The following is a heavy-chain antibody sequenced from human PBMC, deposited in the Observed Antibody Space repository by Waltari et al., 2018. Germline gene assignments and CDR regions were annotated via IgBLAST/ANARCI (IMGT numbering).Heavy chain of an antibody. CDR3: TRGGNYDFWSHSPFVDP. CDR2: VRHPGHT. V-gene: IGHV4-34*01. J-gene: IGHJ5*02. D-gene: IGHD3-3*01. CDR1: GASFSAYY. Sequence: QVQLQQWGAGLLKPSETLSLTCSVSGASFSAYYWGWVRRVPGKGLEWIGQVRHPGHTHYNPALQTRVAISIDTTSKQFSLKVFSVTAADTGLYFCTRGGNYDFWSHSPFVDPWGQGTQVIVSS.